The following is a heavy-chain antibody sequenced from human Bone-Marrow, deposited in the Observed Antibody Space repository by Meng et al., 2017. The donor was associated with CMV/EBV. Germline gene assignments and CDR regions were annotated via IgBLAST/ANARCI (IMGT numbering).Heavy chain of an antibody. CDR2: ISGSGGST. D-gene: IGHD3-3*01. CDR1: GFTFSSYA. CDR3: VRDRRGGSITIFGVAFDY. V-gene: IGHV3-23*01. J-gene: IGHJ4*02. Sequence: GGSLRLSCAASGFTFSSYAMSWVRQAPGKGLEWVSAISGSGGSTYYADSVKGRFTISRDNAKNSLYLQMNSLRAEDTAVYYCVRDRRGGSITIFGVAFDYWGQGTLVTVSS.